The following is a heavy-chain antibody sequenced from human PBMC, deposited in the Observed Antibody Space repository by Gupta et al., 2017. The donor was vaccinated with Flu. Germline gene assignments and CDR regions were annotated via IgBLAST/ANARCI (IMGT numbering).Heavy chain of an antibody. Sequence: EVQLAESGGGLVQPARSLRLSCAASGFTFDDYAMHWVRQAPGKGLEWVSGISWNSDTIGYADSVKGRFTLSRDTAKNSLYLQMNSLRPEDTALYYCVKDRGYTWDAIDFWGQGTMVTVSS. V-gene: IGHV3-9*01. CDR1: GFTFDDYA. D-gene: IGHD6-13*01. CDR3: VKDRGYTWDAIDF. CDR2: ISWNSDTI. J-gene: IGHJ3*01.